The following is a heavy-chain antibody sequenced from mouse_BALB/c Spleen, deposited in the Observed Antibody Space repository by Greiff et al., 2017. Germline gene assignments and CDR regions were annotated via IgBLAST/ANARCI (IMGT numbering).Heavy chain of an antibody. J-gene: IGHJ4*01. CDR2: IDPSDRYT. V-gene: IGHV1S127*01. CDR1: GYTFTSYW. CDR3: TREGDGYDDAMDY. D-gene: IGHD2-2*01. Sequence: QVQLQQPGAELVKPGASVKMSCKASGYTFTSYWMHWVKQRPGQGLEWIGTIDPSDRYTSYNQKFKDKATLTVDKSSSTAYMQLSSPTSEDSAVYYCTREGDGYDDAMDYWGQGTSVTVSS.